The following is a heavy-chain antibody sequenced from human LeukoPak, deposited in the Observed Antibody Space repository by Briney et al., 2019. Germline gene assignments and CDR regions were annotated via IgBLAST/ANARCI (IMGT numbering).Heavy chain of an antibody. CDR1: GFTFSSYG. D-gene: IGHD1-26*01. CDR2: IWYDGSNK. CDR3: ARAPDSGSYYGPFDY. J-gene: IGHJ4*02. V-gene: IGHV3-33*01. Sequence: TGGSLRLSCAASGFTFSSYGMHWVRQAPGKGLEWVAVIWYDGSNKYYADSVKGRFTISRDNSKNTLYLQMNSLRAEDTAVYYCARAPDSGSYYGPFDYWGQGTLVTVSS.